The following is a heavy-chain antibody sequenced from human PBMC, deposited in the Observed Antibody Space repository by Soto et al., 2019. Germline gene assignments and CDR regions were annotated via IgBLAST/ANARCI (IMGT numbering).Heavy chain of an antibody. Sequence: GGSLRLSCAASGFTFSSYAMSWVRQAPGKGLEWVSASSGSGGSTYYADSVKGRFTISRDNSKNTLYLQMNSLRAEDTAVYYCAKVYGSSGRLPFDYWGQGTLVTVS. V-gene: IGHV3-23*01. J-gene: IGHJ4*02. CDR1: GFTFSSYA. CDR2: SSGSGGST. CDR3: AKVYGSSGRLPFDY. D-gene: IGHD6-19*01.